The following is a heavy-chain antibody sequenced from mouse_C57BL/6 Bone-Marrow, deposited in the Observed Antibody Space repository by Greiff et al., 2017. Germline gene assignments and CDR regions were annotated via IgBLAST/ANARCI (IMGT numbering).Heavy chain of an antibody. CDR2: IYPGSGST. CDR3: ARAYYSNLAWFAY. V-gene: IGHV1-55*01. D-gene: IGHD2-5*01. J-gene: IGHJ3*01. Sequence: VQLQQPGAELVKPGASVKMSCKASGYTFTSYWITWVKQRPGQGLEWIGDIYPGSGSTNYNEKFKSKATLTVDTSSSPAYMQLSSLTSEDAAVYYCARAYYSNLAWFAYGGQGTLVTVSA. CDR1: GYTFTSYW.